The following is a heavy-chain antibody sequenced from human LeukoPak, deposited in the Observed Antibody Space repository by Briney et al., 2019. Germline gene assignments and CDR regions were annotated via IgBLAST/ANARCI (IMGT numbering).Heavy chain of an antibody. J-gene: IGHJ4*02. CDR3: ARTGYDSSRYFDY. D-gene: IGHD3-22*01. Sequence: SETLSLTCAVYGGSFSGYYWSWIRQPPGKGLEWIGEINHSGSTNYNPSLKSRVTISVDTSKNQFSLKLSSVTAADTAVYYCARTGYDSSRYFDYWGQGTLVTVSS. CDR1: GGSFSGYY. V-gene: IGHV4-34*01. CDR2: INHSGST.